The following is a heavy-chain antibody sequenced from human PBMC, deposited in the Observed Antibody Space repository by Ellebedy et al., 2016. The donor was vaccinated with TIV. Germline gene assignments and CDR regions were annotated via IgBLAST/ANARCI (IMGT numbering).Heavy chain of an antibody. Sequence: SVKVSCKASGATFSGSAISWVRQAPGLGLEWIGGIIAIFGTTKYAKKFQGRVTITADQLTTTAHMELNDLRFEDTAIYYCARHIGYSNGPSEYWGQGSLVTVSS. CDR3: ARHIGYSNGPSEY. J-gene: IGHJ4*02. D-gene: IGHD6-19*01. V-gene: IGHV1-69*13. CDR1: GATFSGSA. CDR2: IIAIFGTT.